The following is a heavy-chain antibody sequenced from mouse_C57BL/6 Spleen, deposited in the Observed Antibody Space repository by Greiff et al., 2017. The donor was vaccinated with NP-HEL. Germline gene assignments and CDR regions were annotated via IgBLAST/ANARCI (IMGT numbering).Heavy chain of an antibody. D-gene: IGHD2-3*01. V-gene: IGHV1-52*01. CDR2: IDPSDSET. CDR1: GYTFTSYW. J-gene: IGHJ4*01. CDR3: ARAVYANGMGAMDY. Sequence: QVQLQQPGAELVRPGSSVKLSCKASGYTFTSYWMHWVKQRPIQGLDWIGNIDPSDSETHYNPKFKDKATLTVDKSSSTAYMQLSSLTSEDSAVYYGARAVYANGMGAMDYWGQGTSVTVSS.